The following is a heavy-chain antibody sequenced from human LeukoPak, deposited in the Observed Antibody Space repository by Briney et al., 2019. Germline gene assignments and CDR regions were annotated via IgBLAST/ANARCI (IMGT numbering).Heavy chain of an antibody. V-gene: IGHV4-31*03. CDR3: ARGGDYDTLTGYYRFYWFDP. Sequence: SETLSLTCTVSGGSISSGGYYWSWIRQHPGKGLEWIGYIYYSGSTYYNPSLKSRVTISVDTSKNQFSLKLSSVTAADTAVYYCARGGDYDTLTGYYRFYWFDPWGQGTLVTVSS. J-gene: IGHJ5*02. CDR2: IYYSGST. D-gene: IGHD3-9*01. CDR1: GGSISSGGYY.